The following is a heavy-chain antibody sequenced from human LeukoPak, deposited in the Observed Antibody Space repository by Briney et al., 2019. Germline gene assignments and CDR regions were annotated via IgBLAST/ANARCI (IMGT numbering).Heavy chain of an antibody. D-gene: IGHD1-26*01. CDR1: GFTFSSYA. CDR2: ISYDGSNK. CDR3: ARVRVGVTFYYFDY. Sequence: QPGRSLRLSCAASGFTFSSYAMHWVRQAPGKGLEWVAVISYDGSNKYYADSVKGRFTISRDNSKNTPYLQMNSLRAEDTAVYYCARVRVGVTFYYFDYWGQGTLVTVSS. V-gene: IGHV3-30-3*01. J-gene: IGHJ4*02.